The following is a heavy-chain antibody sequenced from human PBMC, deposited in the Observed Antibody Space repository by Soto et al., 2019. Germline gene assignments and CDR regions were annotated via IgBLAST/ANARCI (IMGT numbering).Heavy chain of an antibody. CDR1: GGSISSGGYY. Sequence: KTSETLSLTCTVSGGSISSGGYYWSWLRQHPGKGLEWIGYIYYSGSTYYNPSLNSRVTISVDTSTNQFSLKLSSVTAADTAVYYCARDRVVVVPAAIRYYYYGMDVWGQGTTVTVSS. CDR3: ARDRVVVVPAAIRYYYYGMDV. V-gene: IGHV4-31*03. J-gene: IGHJ6*01. CDR2: IYYSGST. D-gene: IGHD2-2*02.